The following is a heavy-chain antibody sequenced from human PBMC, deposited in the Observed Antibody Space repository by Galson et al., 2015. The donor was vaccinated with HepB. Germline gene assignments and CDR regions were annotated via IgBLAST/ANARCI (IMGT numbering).Heavy chain of an antibody. CDR3: ASCEPPPETDDYVWGSYRYCFDY. CDR1: GYTFTSYG. V-gene: IGHV1-18*04. D-gene: IGHD3-16*02. CDR2: ISAYNGNT. Sequence: SVKVSCKASGYTFTSYGISWVRQAPGQGLEWMGWISAYNGNTNYAQKLQGRVTMTTDTSTSTAYMELRSLRSDDTAVYYCASCEPPPETDDYVWGSYRYCFDYWGQGTLVTVSS. J-gene: IGHJ4*02.